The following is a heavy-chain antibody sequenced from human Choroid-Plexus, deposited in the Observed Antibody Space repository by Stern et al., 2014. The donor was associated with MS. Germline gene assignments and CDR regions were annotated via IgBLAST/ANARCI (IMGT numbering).Heavy chain of an antibody. CDR2: VSYDGSNK. V-gene: IGHV3-30*18. CDR3: AKDRQYLTYFFDH. D-gene: IGHD2/OR15-2a*01. J-gene: IGHJ5*02. CDR1: GFPFGSCA. Sequence: VQLVESGGGVVQPGRPLRLSCVASGFPFGSCAMHWVRQAPGKGLESVAGVSYDGSNKYYADSVKGRFTISRDNSQNTLYMQMSSLRPEDTAVYYCAKDRQYLTYFFDHWGQGSLVTVSS.